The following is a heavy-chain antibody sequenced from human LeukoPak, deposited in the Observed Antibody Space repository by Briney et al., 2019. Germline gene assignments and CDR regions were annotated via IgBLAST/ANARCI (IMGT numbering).Heavy chain of an antibody. D-gene: IGHD6-19*01. V-gene: IGHV3-15*01. CDR1: GFTFSNAW. J-gene: IGHJ4*02. CDR3: AKALWLLPTDY. Sequence: GGSLRLSCAASGFTFSNAWMSWVRQAPGKGLEWVGRIKSKTDGGTTDYAAPVKGRFTISRDDSKNTLYLQMNSLRAEDTAVYYCAKALWLLPTDYWGQGTLVTVSS. CDR2: IKSKTDGGTT.